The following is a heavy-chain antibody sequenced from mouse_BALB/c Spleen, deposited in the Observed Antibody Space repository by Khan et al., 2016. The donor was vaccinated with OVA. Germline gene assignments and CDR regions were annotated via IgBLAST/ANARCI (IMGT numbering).Heavy chain of an antibody. CDR2: ISDLAYSI. Sequence: EVQLVESGGGLVQPGGSRKLSCAASGFTFSDYGMAWVRQAPGKGPEWVAFISDLAYSIYYADTVTGRFTISRENGKKTLYLEMSSLRAADTAMYYCARGGGTAPFAYWGQGTLVTVSA. CDR1: GFTFSDYG. J-gene: IGHJ3*01. V-gene: IGHV5-15*02. D-gene: IGHD1-2*01. CDR3: ARGGGTAPFAY.